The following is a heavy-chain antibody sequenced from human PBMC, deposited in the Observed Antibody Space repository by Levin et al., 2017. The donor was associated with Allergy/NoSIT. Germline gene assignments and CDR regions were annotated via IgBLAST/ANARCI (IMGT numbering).Heavy chain of an antibody. V-gene: IGHV4-31*03. D-gene: IGHD6-13*01. CDR3: ARGLSSWYDY. CDR2: IYYSGST. J-gene: IGHJ4*02. CDR1: GGSISSGGYY. Sequence: LRLFCTVSGGSISSGGYYWSWIRQHPGKGLEWIGYIYYSGSTYYNPSLKSRVTISVDTSKNQFSLKLSSVTAADTAVYYCARGLSSWYDYWGQGTLVTVSS.